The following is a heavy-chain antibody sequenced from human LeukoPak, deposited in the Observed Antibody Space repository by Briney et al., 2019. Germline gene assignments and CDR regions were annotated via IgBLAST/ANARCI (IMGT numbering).Heavy chain of an antibody. CDR2: IIPIFGTA. CDR3: ARSYLRYFDWSPASLDYYYYGMDV. Sequence: SVKVSCKASGGTFSSYAISWVRQAPGQGLEWMGGIIPIFGTANYAQKFQGRVTITADESTSTAYMELSSLRSEDTAVYYCARSYLRYFDWSPASLDYYYYGMDVWGQGTTVTVSS. CDR1: GGTFSSYA. J-gene: IGHJ6*02. V-gene: IGHV1-69*13. D-gene: IGHD3-9*01.